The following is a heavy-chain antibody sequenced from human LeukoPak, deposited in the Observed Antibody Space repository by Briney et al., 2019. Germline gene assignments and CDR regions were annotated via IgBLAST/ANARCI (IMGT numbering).Heavy chain of an antibody. Sequence: SDTLSLTCSASGGSISSLYWSWIRQPPGKGLEWIGYIYYTGSTNYNPSLKSRVTMFVDMSKNQFSLRLSSVTAADTAVYYCARHRAYSSSSPFDYWGQGTLVTVSS. CDR2: IYYTGST. D-gene: IGHD6-6*01. CDR1: GGSISSLY. V-gene: IGHV4-59*08. J-gene: IGHJ4*02. CDR3: ARHRAYSSSSPFDY.